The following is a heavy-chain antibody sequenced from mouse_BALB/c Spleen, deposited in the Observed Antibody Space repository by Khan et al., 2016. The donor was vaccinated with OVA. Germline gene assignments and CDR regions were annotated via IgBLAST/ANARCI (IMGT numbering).Heavy chain of an antibody. V-gene: IGHV14-1*02. CDR1: GFNIKDYY. D-gene: IGHD4-1*01. CDR3: TRSNLLYFDY. J-gene: IGHJ2*01. CDR2: IDPENGNT. Sequence: VQLKQSGAELVRPGALVKLSCKGSGFNIKDYYMQWVKQRPEQGLEWIGWIDPENGNTIYDPKFQGKASITADTSSNTAYLQLSRLTSEDHAFYYCTRSNLLYFDYWGQGTTLTVSS.